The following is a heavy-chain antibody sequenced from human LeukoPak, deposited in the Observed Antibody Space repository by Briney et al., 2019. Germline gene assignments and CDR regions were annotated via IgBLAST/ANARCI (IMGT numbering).Heavy chain of an antibody. Sequence: ASVKVSCKASGATFSSYAISWVRQPPGQGLEWMGGIIPIFGTANYAQKFQGRVTITTDESTSTAYMELRSLRSDDTAVYYCARDMAWAAVGTAVSGVWGQGTLVTVSS. J-gene: IGHJ1*01. CDR1: GATFSSYA. CDR3: ARDMAWAAVGTAVSGV. V-gene: IGHV1-69*05. CDR2: IIPIFGTA. D-gene: IGHD6-13*01.